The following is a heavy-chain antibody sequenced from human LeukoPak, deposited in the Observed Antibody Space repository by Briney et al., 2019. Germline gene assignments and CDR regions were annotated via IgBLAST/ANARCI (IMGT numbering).Heavy chain of an antibody. CDR3: ALHVVDTAMVDY. V-gene: IGHV4-34*01. CDR1: GGSFSGYY. D-gene: IGHD5-18*01. CDR2: INHSGST. J-gene: IGHJ4*02. Sequence: PSETLSLTCAVYGGSFSGYYWSWIRQPPGKGLEWIGEINHSGSTNYNPSPKSRVTISVDTSKNQFSLKLSSVTAADTAVYYCALHVVDTAMVDYWGQGTLVTVSS.